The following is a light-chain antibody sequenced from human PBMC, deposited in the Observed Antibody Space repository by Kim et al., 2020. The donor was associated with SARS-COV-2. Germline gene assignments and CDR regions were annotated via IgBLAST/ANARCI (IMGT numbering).Light chain of an antibody. CDR3: QQYGSSPRT. Sequence: SPGERANLSCRASQSVTSSYLAWYQQKPGQAPRLLIYGASSRATGIQDRFSGSGSGTDFTLTISRLEPEDFAVYYCQQYGSSPRTFGQGTKVDIK. CDR2: GAS. V-gene: IGKV3-20*01. CDR1: QSVTSSY. J-gene: IGKJ1*01.